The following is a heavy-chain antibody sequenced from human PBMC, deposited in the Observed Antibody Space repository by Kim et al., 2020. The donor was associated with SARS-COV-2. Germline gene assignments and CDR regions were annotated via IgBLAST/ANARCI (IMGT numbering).Heavy chain of an antibody. Sequence: GGSLRLSFAASGFTFSSYSMNWVRQAPGKGLEWVSSISSSSSYIYYADSVKGRFTISRDNAKNSLYLQMNSLRAEDTAVYYCAREGGSTVTTPEVGVMDVWGQGTTVTVSS. CDR3: AREGGSTVTTPEVGVMDV. CDR1: GFTFSSYS. J-gene: IGHJ6*02. CDR2: ISSSSSYI. D-gene: IGHD4-17*01. V-gene: IGHV3-21*01.